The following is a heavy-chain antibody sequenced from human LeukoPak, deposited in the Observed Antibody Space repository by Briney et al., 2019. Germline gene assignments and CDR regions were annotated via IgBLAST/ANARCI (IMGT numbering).Heavy chain of an antibody. CDR3: ARHHAAWFGALDY. Sequence: SETLSLTCTVSGGSISSSSYYWGWIRQPPGKGLEWIGSIYYSGSTYYNPSLKSRVTISVDTSKNQFSLKLSSVTAADTAVYYCARHHAAWFGALDYWGQGTLVTVSS. V-gene: IGHV4-39*01. J-gene: IGHJ4*02. CDR1: GGSISSSSYY. CDR2: IYYSGST. D-gene: IGHD3-10*01.